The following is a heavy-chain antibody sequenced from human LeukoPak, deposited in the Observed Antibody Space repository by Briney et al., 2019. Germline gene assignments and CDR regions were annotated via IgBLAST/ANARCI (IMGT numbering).Heavy chain of an antibody. V-gene: IGHV3-7*01. D-gene: IGHD3-10*01. CDR3: ARGRGGTVARGYLDY. CDR1: GFTFSSHW. CDR2: IKQDGSES. J-gene: IGHJ4*02. Sequence: GGSLRLSCAASGFTFSSHWMDWVRQAPGKGLEWVANIKQDGSESYYLDSVKGRFTISRDNAKSSLYLQMNSLRAEDTAVYYCARGRGGTVARGYLDYWGQGTLVTVSS.